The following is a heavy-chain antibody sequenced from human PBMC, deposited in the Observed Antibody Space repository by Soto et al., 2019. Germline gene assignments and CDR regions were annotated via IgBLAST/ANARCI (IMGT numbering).Heavy chain of an antibody. J-gene: IGHJ3*02. D-gene: IGHD6-13*01. CDR1: GYTFTDYY. Sequence: AASVKVSCKSSGYTFTDYYMHWVRQAPGQGLEWMGWISPNSGGTNYAQKFQGRVTMTRDTSISTAYMVLSRLRSDDTAVYYCARDHTGIASGAFGFVISGPARMVTV. CDR3: ARDHTGIASGAFGFVI. CDR2: ISPNSGGT. V-gene: IGHV1-2*02.